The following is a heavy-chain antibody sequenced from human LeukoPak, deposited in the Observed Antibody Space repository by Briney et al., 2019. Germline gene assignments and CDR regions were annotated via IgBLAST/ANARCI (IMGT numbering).Heavy chain of an antibody. V-gene: IGHV1-18*01. CDR2: ISAYNGNT. CDR3: ARASLLYGGYNWFDP. CDR1: GYTFTSYG. J-gene: IGHJ5*02. Sequence: ASVKVSCKASGYTFTSYGISWVRQAPGQGLEWMGWISAYNGNTNYAQELQGRVTMTTDTSTSTAYMELRSLRSDDTAVYYCARASLLYGGYNWFDPWGQGTLVTVSS. D-gene: IGHD5-12*01.